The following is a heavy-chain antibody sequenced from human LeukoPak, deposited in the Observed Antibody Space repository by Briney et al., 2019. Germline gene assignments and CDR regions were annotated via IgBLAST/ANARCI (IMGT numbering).Heavy chain of an antibody. J-gene: IGHJ4*02. V-gene: IGHV3-15*07. D-gene: IGHD2-21*01. Sequence: GGSLRLSCAASGFTFSDVWMNWVRQAPRKGLEWVGRIKPKTDGETTEYAAPVKDRFSISRDDSKSMMYLQMNSLKTEDTAVYYCITPLPYSAQGGQGTLVTVSS. CDR1: GFTFSDVW. CDR2: IKPKTDGETT. CDR3: ITPLPYSAQ.